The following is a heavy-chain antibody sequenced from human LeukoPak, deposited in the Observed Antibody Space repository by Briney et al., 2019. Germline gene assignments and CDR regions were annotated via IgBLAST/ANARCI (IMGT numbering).Heavy chain of an antibody. D-gene: IGHD3-22*01. J-gene: IGHJ3*01. CDR1: GFTFSTYW. V-gene: IGHV3-23*01. CDR3: AKDDSTYYYDSSGYYYPDR. CDR2: ISGSGGST. Sequence: SGGSLRLSCSASGFTFSTYWMSWVRQAPGKGLEWVSAISGSGGSTYYADSVKGRFTISRDNSKNTLYLQMNSLRAEDTAVYYCAKDDSTYYYDSSGYYYPDRWGQGTMVTVSS.